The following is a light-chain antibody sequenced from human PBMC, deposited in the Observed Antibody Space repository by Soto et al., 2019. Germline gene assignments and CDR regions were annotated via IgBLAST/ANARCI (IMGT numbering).Light chain of an antibody. CDR1: RTDIGGYNL. CDR2: EVS. J-gene: IGLJ1*01. V-gene: IGLV2-14*01. CDR3: IAYSAGNSLLV. Sequence: QSVLTQPASVSGSPGQTITISCTGTRTDIGGYNLVSWYQHHPGKAPKLLIHEVSNRPSGISNRFSGSKSDNMASLTISGLRAEDESDYYCIAYSAGNSLLVFGSGTKV.